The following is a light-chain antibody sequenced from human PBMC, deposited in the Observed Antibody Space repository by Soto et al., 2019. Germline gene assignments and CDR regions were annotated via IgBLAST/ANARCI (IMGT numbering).Light chain of an antibody. CDR2: DAS. V-gene: IGKV3-11*01. J-gene: IGKJ4*01. CDR1: QSVSNY. Sequence: EIVLTQSPATLSLSPGERATLSCRASQSVSNYLAWYQQKPGQAPRLLIYDASNRATGIPARFSGSGSGTDFNLTISTLEPEDFAVYYCHQHINRLSFGGGTKVEIK. CDR3: HQHINRLS.